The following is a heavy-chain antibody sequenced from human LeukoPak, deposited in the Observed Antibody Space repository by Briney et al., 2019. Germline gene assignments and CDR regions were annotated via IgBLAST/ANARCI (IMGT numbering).Heavy chain of an antibody. CDR2: IIPIFGTT. CDR3: ARAQITMLVVVTYFDY. J-gene: IGHJ4*02. D-gene: IGHD3-22*01. CDR1: GGSFRNYA. V-gene: IGHV1-69*01. Sequence: SVKVSCKASGGSFRNYAISWVRQAPGQGLEWMGGIIPIFGTTKHAQKFQGRLTITADESTSTAYMELSSLRSEDTAVYYCARAQITMLVVVTYFDYWGQGTLVTVSS.